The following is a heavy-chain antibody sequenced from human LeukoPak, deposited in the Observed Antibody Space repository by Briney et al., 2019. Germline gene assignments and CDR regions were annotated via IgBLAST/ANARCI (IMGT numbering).Heavy chain of an antibody. Sequence: PSETLSLTCTVSDYSISSGNYWGWIRQPLGKGLEWIGSIYHSGSTYYNPSLKSRVTISVGTSKNQFSLKLSSVTAADTAIYYCAQVVAASFDYWGQGTLVTVSS. V-gene: IGHV4-38-2*02. D-gene: IGHD2-15*01. CDR1: DYSISSGNY. CDR2: IYHSGST. CDR3: AQVVAASFDY. J-gene: IGHJ4*02.